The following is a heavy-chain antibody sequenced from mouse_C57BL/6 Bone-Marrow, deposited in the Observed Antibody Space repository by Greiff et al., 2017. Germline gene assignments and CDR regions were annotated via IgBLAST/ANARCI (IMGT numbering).Heavy chain of an antibody. CDR2: INPYNGGT. CDR1: GYTFTDYY. V-gene: IGHV1-19*01. D-gene: IGHD2-3*01. J-gene: IGHJ2*01. Sequence: VQLQQSGPVLVKPGASVKMSCKASGYTFTDYYMNWVKQSHGKSLEWIGVINPYNGGTSYNQKFKGKATLTVDKSSSTAYMELNSLTSEDSAVYYCASGDDGSLFDYWGQGTTLTVSS. CDR3: ASGDDGSLFDY.